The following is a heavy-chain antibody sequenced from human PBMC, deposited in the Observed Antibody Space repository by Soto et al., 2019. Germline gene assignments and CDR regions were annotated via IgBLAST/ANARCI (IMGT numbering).Heavy chain of an antibody. J-gene: IGHJ4*02. Sequence: PSETLSLTWTVSGGSISSGGYYWSWIRQHPGKGLEWIGYIYYSGSTYYNPSLKSRVTISVDTSKNQFSLKLSSVTAADTAVYYCASLAAIHLDYWGQGTLVTVSS. V-gene: IGHV4-31*02. CDR3: ASLAAIHLDY. CDR1: GGSISSGGYY. CDR2: IYYSGST. D-gene: IGHD2-21*02.